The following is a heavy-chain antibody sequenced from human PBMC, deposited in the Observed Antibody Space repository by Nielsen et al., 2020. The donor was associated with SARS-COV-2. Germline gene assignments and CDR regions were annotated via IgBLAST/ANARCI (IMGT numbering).Heavy chain of an antibody. V-gene: IGHV3-11*05. J-gene: IGHJ4*02. CDR2: ISSSSSYT. Sequence: RQAPGKGLEWVSYISSSSSYTNYADSVKGRFTISRDNAKNSLYLQMNSLRAEDTAVYYCARVYSPNSFITMIVVVITGFDYWGQGTLVTVSS. CDR3: ARVYSPNSFITMIVVVITGFDY. D-gene: IGHD3-22*01.